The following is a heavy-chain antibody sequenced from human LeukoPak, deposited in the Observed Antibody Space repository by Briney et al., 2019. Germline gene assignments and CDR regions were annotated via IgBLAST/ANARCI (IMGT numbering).Heavy chain of an antibody. V-gene: IGHV4-39*01. J-gene: IGHJ5*02. CDR1: GGSISISGFY. Sequence: SETLSLTCTVSGGSISISGFYWGWSRQPPGKGLEWIGNVYYTGSTYYNPSLKSRVTISVDTSKNQFPLKLSSVTAADTAVNYCARRVGNWFDPWGQGSLVTVSS. CDR2: VYYTGST. CDR3: ARRVGNWFDP.